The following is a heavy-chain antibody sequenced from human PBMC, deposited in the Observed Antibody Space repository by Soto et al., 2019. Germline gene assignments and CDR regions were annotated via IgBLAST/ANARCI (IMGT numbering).Heavy chain of an antibody. V-gene: IGHV3-21*01. Sequence: GGSLRLSCAAYGFTFSSYSMNWVRQAPGKGLEWVSSISSSSSYIYYADSVKGRFTISRDNAKNSLYLQMNSLRAEDTAVYYCARDSATDWYFDLWGRGTLVTVSS. CDR2: ISSSSSYI. J-gene: IGHJ2*01. CDR3: ARDSATDWYFDL. CDR1: GFTFSSYS.